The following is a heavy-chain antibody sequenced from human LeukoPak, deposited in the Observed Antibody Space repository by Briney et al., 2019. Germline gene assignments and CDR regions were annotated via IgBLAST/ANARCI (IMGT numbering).Heavy chain of an antibody. Sequence: PGGSLRLSCAASGFTLSSYEMNWVRQAPGKGLEWVSYISSSGSTIYYADSVKGRFTISRDNAKNSLYLQMNSLRAEDTAVYYCARGDPEFDFWGQGTLVTVSS. CDR3: ARGDPEFDF. CDR2: ISSSGSTI. V-gene: IGHV3-48*03. J-gene: IGHJ4*02. CDR1: GFTLSSYE.